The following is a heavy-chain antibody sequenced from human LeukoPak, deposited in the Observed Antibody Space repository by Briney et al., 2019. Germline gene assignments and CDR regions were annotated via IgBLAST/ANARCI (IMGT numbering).Heavy chain of an antibody. CDR2: IYSSGTT. V-gene: IGHV4-59*01. D-gene: IGHD6-6*01. Sequence: KPSETLSLTCTVSGGSISSFYWSWIRQPPGKGLEWIGYIYSSGTTNYNPSLKSRVTISVDTSKNQFSLKLSSVTAADTAVYYCARDVRPLVHAFDIWGQGTMVTVSS. CDR3: ARDVRPLVHAFDI. J-gene: IGHJ3*02. CDR1: GGSISSFY.